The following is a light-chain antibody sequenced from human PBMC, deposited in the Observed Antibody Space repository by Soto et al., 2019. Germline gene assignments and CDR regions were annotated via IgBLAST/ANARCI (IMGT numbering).Light chain of an antibody. J-gene: IGKJ3*01. Sequence: DIQMTQSPSSLSASLVDSVNLXCRASQSISSYLNWYQQKPGKAPKLLIYAASSLQSGVPSRFSGSGSGTDFTLTISSLQPEDFATYYCQQSYSTPRFTFGPGTKVDIK. CDR2: AAS. V-gene: IGKV1-39*01. CDR3: QQSYSTPRFT. CDR1: QSISSY.